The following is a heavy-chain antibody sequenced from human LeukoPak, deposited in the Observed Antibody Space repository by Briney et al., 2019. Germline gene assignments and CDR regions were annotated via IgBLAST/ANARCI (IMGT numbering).Heavy chain of an antibody. CDR1: GYTFTSYG. J-gene: IGHJ4*02. CDR3: ARDYYDSSGYYYFDY. CDR2: ISAYNGNT. Sequence: ASVKVSCKASGYTFTSYGISWVRQSPGQGLEWMGWISAYNGNTNYAQKLQGRVTMTTDTSTSTAYMELRSLRSNDTAVYYCARDYYDSSGYYYFDYRGQGTLVTVSS. V-gene: IGHV1-18*01. D-gene: IGHD3-22*01.